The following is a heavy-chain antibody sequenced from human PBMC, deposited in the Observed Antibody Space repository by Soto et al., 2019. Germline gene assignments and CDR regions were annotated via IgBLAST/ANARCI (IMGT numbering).Heavy chain of an antibody. CDR2: IRQDGSDK. J-gene: IGHJ3*01. V-gene: IGHV3-7*03. Sequence: VQLVESGGGLVQPGGSLTLSCVASGISLSDFWMSWVRQAPGKGLEWVANIRQDGSDKNYVDSVKGRFTVSRDSAKNYVYLHMTNLRDEYTDMYFRATKRGRDFAALEHWGQGTMVSVSS. CDR1: GISLSDFW. CDR3: ATKRGRDFAALEH. D-gene: IGHD1-1*01.